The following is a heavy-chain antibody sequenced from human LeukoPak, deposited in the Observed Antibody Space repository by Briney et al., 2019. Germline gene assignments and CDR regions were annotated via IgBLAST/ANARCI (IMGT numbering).Heavy chain of an antibody. Sequence: GGSLRLSCAASGFTFNNYGMHWVRQAPGKGLGWVAAIWYDGSNKYYADSVKGRFTISRDNSKNTLYLQMNSLRGEDTAVYYCARGSSSYCSSTSCYMDVWGQGTTVIVSS. D-gene: IGHD2-2*01. CDR2: IWYDGSNK. V-gene: IGHV3-33*01. CDR3: ARGSSSYCSSTSCYMDV. J-gene: IGHJ6*02. CDR1: GFTFNNYG.